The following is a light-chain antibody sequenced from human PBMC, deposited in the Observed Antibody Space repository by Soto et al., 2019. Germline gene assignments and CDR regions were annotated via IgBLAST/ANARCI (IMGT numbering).Light chain of an antibody. CDR2: GAS. J-gene: IGKJ1*01. Sequence: EIVMTQSPATLSVSPRERATLYCRASQSVSSNLAWYQQKPGQAPRLLIYGASTRATGIPARFSGSGSGTEFTLTISSLQSEDFAVYYCQQYNNWPQTFGQGTKVDIK. V-gene: IGKV3-15*01. CDR1: QSVSSN. CDR3: QQYNNWPQT.